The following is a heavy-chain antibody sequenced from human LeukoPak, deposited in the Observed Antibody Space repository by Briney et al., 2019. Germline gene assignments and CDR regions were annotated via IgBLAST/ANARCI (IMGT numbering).Heavy chain of an antibody. CDR3: ANELLWFGGGDY. Sequence: PGGSLRLSCAASGFTFSSYGMHWVRQAPGKGLEWVAVIWYDGSNKYYADSVKGRFTMSRDNSKNTLYLQMNSLRAEDTAVYYCANELLWFGGGDYWGQGTLVTVSS. D-gene: IGHD3-10*01. J-gene: IGHJ4*02. V-gene: IGHV3-33*06. CDR2: IWYDGSNK. CDR1: GFTFSSYG.